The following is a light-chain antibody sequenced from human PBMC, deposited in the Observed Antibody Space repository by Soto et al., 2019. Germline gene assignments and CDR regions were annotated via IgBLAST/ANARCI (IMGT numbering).Light chain of an antibody. CDR1: SSDVGGYNY. CDR3: CSYAGSYTYV. J-gene: IGLJ1*01. CDR2: DVS. Sequence: QSALTQPRSVSGSPGQSVTISCTGTSSDVGGYNYVSWYQQHPGKAPKLMIYDVSKRPSGSPDRFSGSKSGNTASLTISGLQAEDEADYYCCSYAGSYTYVFGTGTKLTDL. V-gene: IGLV2-11*01.